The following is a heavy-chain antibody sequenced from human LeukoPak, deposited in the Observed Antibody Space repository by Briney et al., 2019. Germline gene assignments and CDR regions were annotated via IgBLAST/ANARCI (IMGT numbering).Heavy chain of an antibody. J-gene: IGHJ4*02. CDR3: ARGSGWYGGPDY. V-gene: IGHV4-59*01. D-gene: IGHD6-19*01. CDR2: IYYSGST. CDR1: GGSISSYY. Sequence: SETLSLTCTVSGGSISSYYWSWIRQPPGKGLEWIGYIYYSGSTNYNPSLKSRVTISVDTSKNQFSLKLSSVTAADTAVYYCARGSGWYGGPDYWGQGTLVTVSS.